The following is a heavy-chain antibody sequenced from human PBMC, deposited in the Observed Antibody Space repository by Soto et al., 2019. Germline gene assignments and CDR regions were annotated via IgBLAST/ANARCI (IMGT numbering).Heavy chain of an antibody. CDR1: GFTFSSYL. D-gene: IGHD3-10*01. J-gene: IGHJ1*01. CDR3: ATTEEDRRGPHVYFQH. Sequence: GGSLRLSCAASGFTFSSYLMSWVRQAPGKGLEWVANIKQDGSEKYYVDSVKGRFIISRDNAKNSLYLQMNSLRAEDTAVYYCATTEEDRRGPHVYFQHWGQGTLVTVSS. CDR2: IKQDGSEK. V-gene: IGHV3-7*05.